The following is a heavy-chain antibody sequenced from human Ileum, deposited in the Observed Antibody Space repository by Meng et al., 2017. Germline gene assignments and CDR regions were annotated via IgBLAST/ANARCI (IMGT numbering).Heavy chain of an antibody. CDR3: ARDHGSANWFYF. CDR1: GASISSSRSY. J-gene: IGHJ5*01. V-gene: IGHV4-39*07. Sequence: GSLRLSCAVSGASISSSRSYWGWVRQPPGKGLEWIGTMSYSGSIYYNPSLHTRVSISIDESKNQLSLKVNSVTAADTALYSCARDHGSANWFYFWGQGAMVTVSS. D-gene: IGHD2-15*01. CDR2: MSYSGSI.